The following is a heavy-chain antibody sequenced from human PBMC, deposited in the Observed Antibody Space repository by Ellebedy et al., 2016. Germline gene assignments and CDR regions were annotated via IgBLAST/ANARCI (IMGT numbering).Heavy chain of an antibody. CDR3: ARCLLTLGWFDP. J-gene: IGHJ5*02. CDR2: IYHSGST. D-gene: IGHD4/OR15-4a*01. V-gene: IGHV4-4*02. CDR1: GGSISSSNW. Sequence: SETLSLTCAVSGGSISSSNWWSWVRQPPGKGLEWIGEIYHSGSTNYNPSLKSRVTISVDTSKNQFFLKLSSVTAADTAMYYCARCLLTLGWFDPWGQGTLVTVSS.